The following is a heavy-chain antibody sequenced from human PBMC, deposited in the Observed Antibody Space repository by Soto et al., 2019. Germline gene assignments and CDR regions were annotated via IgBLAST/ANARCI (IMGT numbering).Heavy chain of an antibody. D-gene: IGHD4-4*01. V-gene: IGHV3-9*01. CDR1: GFTFDDYA. Sequence: GGSLRLSCAASGFTFDDYAMHWVRQAPGKGLEWVSGISWNSGSIGYADSVKGRFTISRDNAKNSLYLQMNSLRAEDTALYYCAKDIYPRSFTVTTRSEFDYWGQGTLVTVSS. CDR3: AKDIYPRSFTVTTRSEFDY. J-gene: IGHJ4*02. CDR2: ISWNSGSI.